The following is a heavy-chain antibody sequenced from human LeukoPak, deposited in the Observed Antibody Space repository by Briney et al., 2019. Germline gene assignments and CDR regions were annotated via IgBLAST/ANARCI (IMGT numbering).Heavy chain of an antibody. V-gene: IGHV4-61*02. J-gene: IGHJ4*02. D-gene: IGHD2/OR15-2a*01. CDR1: GGSISSDNYY. Sequence: SETLSLTCFVSGGSISSDNYYWSWIRQPAGKGLDWIGRIHSSGSTNYNPSLKSRVTISVDTSNNQFSLRLSSVTAADTAVYYCARRRIQDGAFDYWGQGTLVTVSS. CDR3: ARRRIQDGAFDY. CDR2: IHSSGST.